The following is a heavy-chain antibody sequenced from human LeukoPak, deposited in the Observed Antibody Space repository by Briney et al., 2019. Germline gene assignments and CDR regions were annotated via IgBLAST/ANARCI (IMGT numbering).Heavy chain of an antibody. Sequence: GASVNVSCKASGYTFHENHIHWVRQAPGQGPEWMGWINPKRCATDSAQQFQGRLTITRDTAIGTASMDLSGLRLDDTGIYYCARAGDKSTGQYDALDFWGQGTMVTVSS. CDR1: GYTFHENH. D-gene: IGHD2-8*02. CDR2: INPKRCAT. J-gene: IGHJ3*01. V-gene: IGHV1-2*02. CDR3: ARAGDKSTGQYDALDF.